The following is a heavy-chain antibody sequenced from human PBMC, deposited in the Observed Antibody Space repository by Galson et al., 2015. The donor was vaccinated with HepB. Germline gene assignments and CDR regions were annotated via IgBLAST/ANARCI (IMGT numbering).Heavy chain of an antibody. J-gene: IGHJ6*02. CDR1: GFTFDDYT. CDR2: ISWDGGST. V-gene: IGHV3-43*01. CDR3: AKDISGYYYVRGFYGMDV. Sequence: SLRLSCAASGFTFDDYTMHWVRQAPGKGLEWVSLISWDGGSTYYADSVKGRFTISRDNSKNSLYLQMNSLRTEDTALYYCAKDISGYYYVRGFYGMDVWGQGTTVTVSS. D-gene: IGHD3-22*01.